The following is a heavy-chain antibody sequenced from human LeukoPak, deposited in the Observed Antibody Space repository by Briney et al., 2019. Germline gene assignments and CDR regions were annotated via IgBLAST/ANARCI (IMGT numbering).Heavy chain of an antibody. V-gene: IGHV1-69*13. Sequence: GASVKVSCKASGGTFSSYAISWVRQAPGQGLEWVGGIIPIFGTANYAQKFQGRVTITADESTSTAYMELSSLRSEDTAVYYCARSYCGGDCYSSFDYWGQGTLVTVSS. D-gene: IGHD2-21*02. CDR1: GGTFSSYA. J-gene: IGHJ4*02. CDR3: ARSYCGGDCYSSFDY. CDR2: IIPIFGTA.